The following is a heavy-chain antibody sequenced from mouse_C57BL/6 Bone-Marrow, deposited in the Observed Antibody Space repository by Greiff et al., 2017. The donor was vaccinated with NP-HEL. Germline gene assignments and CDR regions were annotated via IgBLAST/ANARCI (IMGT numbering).Heavy chain of an antibody. CDR3: ARPYYYGSSPYWYFDV. J-gene: IGHJ1*03. CDR1: GFTFSSYA. V-gene: IGHV5-4*03. D-gene: IGHD1-1*01. Sequence: DVMLVESGGGLVKPGGSLKLSCAASGFTFSSYAMSWVRQTPEKRLEWVATISDGGSYTYYPDNVKGRFTISRDNAKNNLYLQMSHLKSEDTAMYYCARPYYYGSSPYWYFDVWGTGTTVTVSS. CDR2: ISDGGSYT.